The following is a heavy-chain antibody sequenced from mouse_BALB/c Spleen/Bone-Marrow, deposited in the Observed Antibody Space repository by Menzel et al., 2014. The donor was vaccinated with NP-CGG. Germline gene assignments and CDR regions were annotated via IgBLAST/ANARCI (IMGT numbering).Heavy chain of an antibody. Sequence: VKLVESGPGLVPPSQTLSIPCTVSGFSLTSYGVHWVRQPPGKGLEWLVVIWSDGGTTYYSALKTRLSISKDKSKSQVFSKMNRHQTDDTAMYYCARNSAGRDGEFAYWGQGTLVTVSA. D-gene: IGHD3-3*01. J-gene: IGHJ3*01. CDR2: IWSDGGT. V-gene: IGHV2-6*02. CDR3: ARNSAGRDGEFAY. CDR1: GFSLTSYG.